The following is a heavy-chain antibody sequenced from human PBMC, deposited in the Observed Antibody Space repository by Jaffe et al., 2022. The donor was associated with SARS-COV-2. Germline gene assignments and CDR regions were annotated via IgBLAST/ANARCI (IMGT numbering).Heavy chain of an antibody. CDR2: ISWNSGSI. CDR1: GFTFDDYA. J-gene: IGHJ3*02. D-gene: IGHD3-22*01. CDR3: ANFDYYDSSGVFDI. V-gene: IGHV3-9*01. Sequence: EVQLVESGGGLVQPGRSLRLSCAASGFTFDDYAMHWVRQAPGKGLEWVSGISWNSGSIGYADSVKGRFTISRDNAKNSLYLQMNSLRAEDTALYYCANFDYYDSSGVFDIWGQGTMVTVSS.